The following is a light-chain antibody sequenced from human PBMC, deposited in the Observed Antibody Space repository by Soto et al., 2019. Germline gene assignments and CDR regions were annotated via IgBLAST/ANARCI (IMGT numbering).Light chain of an antibody. CDR2: DVS. J-gene: IGLJ1*01. V-gene: IGLV2-14*01. Sequence: QSVLTQPASVSGSPGQSITISCTGTSSDVGGYNYVSWYQQHPGKATKLMIYDVSNRPSGVSNRFSGSKSGNTASLTISGLQAEDEADYYCSSYTSSSLWVFGTGTKITVL. CDR3: SSYTSSSLWV. CDR1: SSDVGGYNY.